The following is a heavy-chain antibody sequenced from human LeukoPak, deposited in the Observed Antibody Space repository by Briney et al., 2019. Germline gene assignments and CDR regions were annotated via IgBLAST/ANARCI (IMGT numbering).Heavy chain of an antibody. CDR2: INTNTGNP. Sequence: ASVKVSCKASGYVFSSYAMNWVRQAPGQGLEWMGWINTNTGNPTYAQGFTGRFVFSLDTSVSTAYLEISSLKAEDTAVYYCARVGGRWLQSVLLDYWGQGTLVTVSS. CDR3: ARVGGRWLQSVLLDY. J-gene: IGHJ4*02. CDR1: GYVFSSYA. D-gene: IGHD5-24*01. V-gene: IGHV7-4-1*02.